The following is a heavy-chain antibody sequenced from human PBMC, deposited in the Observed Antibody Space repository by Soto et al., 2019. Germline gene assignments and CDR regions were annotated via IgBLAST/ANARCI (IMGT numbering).Heavy chain of an antibody. V-gene: IGHV1-69*06. CDR2: IIPIFGTP. J-gene: IGHJ6*02. CDR1: GGTFNNYA. D-gene: IGHD2-21*02. CDR3: ARSEYTDLNFYAMDV. Sequence: QVQLVQSGAEVKKPGSSVKVSCKASGGTFNNYAISWVRKAPGQGLEWLGGIIPIFGTPQYAQRFQGRVTITADKSTDTVYLELRSDDAAVYCCARSEYTDLNFYAMDVWGQGTTVTVSS.